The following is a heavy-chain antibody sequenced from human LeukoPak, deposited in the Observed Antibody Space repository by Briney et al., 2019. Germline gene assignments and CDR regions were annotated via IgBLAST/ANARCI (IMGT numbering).Heavy chain of an antibody. V-gene: IGHV4-39*01. CDR3: ARRAVITEFDY. D-gene: IGHD3-22*01. J-gene: IGHJ4*02. CDR1: GGSIRSSYYY. Sequence: SETLSLTCTVSGGSIRSSYYYWGWIRQPPGKGLEWIGSIYYSGSTYYNPSLKSRVTISVDTSKNQFSLKLSSVTAADTAVYYCARRAVITEFDYWGQGTLVTVSS. CDR2: IYYSGST.